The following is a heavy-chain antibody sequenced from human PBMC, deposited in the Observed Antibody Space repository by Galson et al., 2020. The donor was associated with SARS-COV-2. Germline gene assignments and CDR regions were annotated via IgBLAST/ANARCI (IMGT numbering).Heavy chain of an antibody. CDR3: VRHRSGDY. CDR1: GFSFSDYW. CDR2: INTYGNST. Sequence: GGSLRLSCAASGFSFSDYWMHWVRQAPGKGLVWVSRINTYGNSTNYADSVRGRFTVSRDNAKNMLYLQMNSLRAEDTAVYYCVRHRSGDYWGQGTLVTVSS. J-gene: IGHJ4*02. V-gene: IGHV3-74*01. D-gene: IGHD6-19*01.